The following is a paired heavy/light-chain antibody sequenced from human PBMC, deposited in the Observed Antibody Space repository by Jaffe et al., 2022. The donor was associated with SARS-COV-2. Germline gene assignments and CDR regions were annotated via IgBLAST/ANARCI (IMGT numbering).Heavy chain of an antibody. Sequence: QVQMVESGGGVVQPGRPLRLSCAASGFTFSRYVMHWVRQAPGKGLEWVAVISYDGIHTFYGDSVRGRFTISRDNSRNTLYLQVNSLRPEDTAVYYCATNLNSAYYPLEHWGQGTLVTVSS. CDR3: ATNLNSAYYPLEH. J-gene: IGHJ1*01. CDR2: ISYDGIHT. V-gene: IGHV3-30*04. CDR1: GFTFSRYV. D-gene: IGHD3-22*01.
Light chain of an antibody. CDR2: KNN. Sequence: QSVLTQPPSASGTPGQRVTISCSGSSSNIGSNTVNWYQQLPGTAPKLLIYKNNQRPSGVPDRFSGSKSGTSASLAISGLQSEDETDYYCATWDDSLNGRYVFGTGTKVTVL. CDR1: SSNIGSNT. J-gene: IGLJ1*01. V-gene: IGLV1-44*01. CDR3: ATWDDSLNGRYV.